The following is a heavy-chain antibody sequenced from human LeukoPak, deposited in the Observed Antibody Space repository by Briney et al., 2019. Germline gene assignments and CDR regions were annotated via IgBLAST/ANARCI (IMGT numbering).Heavy chain of an antibody. CDR3: ASSIVLMVYAILGIDY. Sequence: PSETLSLTCTVSGGSISSSSYYWGWIRQPPGKGLEWIGSIYYSGSTNYNPSLKSRVTISVDTSKNQFSLKLSSVTAADTAVYYCASSIVLMVYAILGIDYWGQGTLVTVSS. J-gene: IGHJ4*02. V-gene: IGHV4-39*07. CDR1: GGSISSSSYY. D-gene: IGHD2-8*01. CDR2: IYYSGST.